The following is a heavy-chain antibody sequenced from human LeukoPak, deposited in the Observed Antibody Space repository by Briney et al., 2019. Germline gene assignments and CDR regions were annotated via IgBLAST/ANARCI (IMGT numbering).Heavy chain of an antibody. V-gene: IGHV3-11*01. J-gene: IGHJ6*02. CDR3: ASDPPSDYYYGMDV. Sequence: GGSLRLSCAASGFTFSDYYMSWIRQAPGKGLEWVSYISSSGSTIYYADSVKGRFTISRDNAKNSLYLQMNSLRAEDTAVYYCASDPPSDYYYGMDVWGQGTTVTVSS. CDR1: GFTFSDYY. CDR2: ISSSGSTI.